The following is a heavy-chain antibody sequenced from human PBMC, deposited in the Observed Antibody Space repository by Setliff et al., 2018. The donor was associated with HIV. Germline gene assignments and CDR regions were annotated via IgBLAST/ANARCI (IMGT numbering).Heavy chain of an antibody. D-gene: IGHD3-3*01. CDR1: GGSISSGGFY. Sequence: SETLSLTCSVSGGSISSGGFYWTWIRQHPGKGLEWIGYIYNTGSTYHSPSLESRVTISVDTSRNQFSLKLSSVTAADTAVYYCARDRSDYYNLPGYFDHWGQGTPVTVSS. CDR3: ARDRSDYYNLPGYFDH. CDR2: IYNTGST. V-gene: IGHV4-31*03. J-gene: IGHJ4*02.